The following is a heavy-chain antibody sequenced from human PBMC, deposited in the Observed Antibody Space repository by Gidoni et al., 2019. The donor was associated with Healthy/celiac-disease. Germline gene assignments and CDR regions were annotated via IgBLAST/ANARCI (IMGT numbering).Heavy chain of an antibody. CDR2: VDPEDGET. Sequence: EVQLVQSGAEVKKPGATVKISCKVSGYTFTDYYMHGVQQAPGKGLEWMGLVDPEDGETRYAEKFQGRVTITADTSTDTAYMERSSLRSEDTAVYYCATDRSTRGPHDYGVDAFDIWGQGTMVTVSS. CDR1: GYTFTDYY. V-gene: IGHV1-69-2*01. D-gene: IGHD4-17*01. J-gene: IGHJ3*02. CDR3: ATDRSTRGPHDYGVDAFDI.